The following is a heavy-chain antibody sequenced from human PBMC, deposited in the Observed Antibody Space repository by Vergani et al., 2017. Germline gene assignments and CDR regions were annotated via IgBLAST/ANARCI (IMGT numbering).Heavy chain of an antibody. D-gene: IGHD2/OR15-2a*01. CDR2: IWYDGSNK. V-gene: IGHV3-33*06. CDR1: GFTFIMHA. Sequence: VQLLESGGDLVQPGGSLRLSCAASGFTFIMHAMSWVRQAPGKGLEWVAVIWYDGSNKYYADSVKGRFSTSRDNSKNTVFLQMHSLRAEDTAIYYCVKEKIDLGSYFFDSWGHGILVTVSS. CDR3: VKEKIDLGSYFFDS. J-gene: IGHJ4*01.